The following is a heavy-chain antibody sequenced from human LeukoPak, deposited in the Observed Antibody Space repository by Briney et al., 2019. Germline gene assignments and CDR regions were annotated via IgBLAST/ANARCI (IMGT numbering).Heavy chain of an antibody. CDR2: IYYSGST. CDR3: ARARAEGFYDSSGYYYGLKYNWFDP. CDR1: GGSISSGGYY. V-gene: IGHV4-31*03. D-gene: IGHD3-22*01. Sequence: SETLSLTCTVSGGSISSGGYYWSWIRQHPGKGLEWIGYIYYSGSTYYNPSLKSRVTISVDTSKNQFSLKLSSVTAADTAVYYCARARAEGFYDSSGYYYGLKYNWFDPWGQGTLVTVSS. J-gene: IGHJ5*02.